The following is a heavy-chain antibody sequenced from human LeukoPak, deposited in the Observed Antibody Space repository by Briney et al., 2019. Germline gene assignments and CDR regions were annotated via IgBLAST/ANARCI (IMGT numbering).Heavy chain of an antibody. CDR2: ISSSSNYI. D-gene: IGHD3-3*01. V-gene: IGHV3-21*01. J-gene: IGHJ4*02. CDR1: GFTFSSYA. Sequence: GGSLRLSCAASGFTFSSYAMNWVRQAPGKGLEWLSSISSSSNYIYYADSVKGRFTIFRDNAENSLYLQVNSLRAGDTAVYYCARDLTDDFWGGYHFDYWGQGTLVTVSS. CDR3: ARDLTDDFWGGYHFDY.